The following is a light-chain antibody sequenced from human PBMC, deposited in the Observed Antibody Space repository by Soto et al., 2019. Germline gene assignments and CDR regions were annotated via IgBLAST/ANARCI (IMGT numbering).Light chain of an antibody. CDR2: EVS. CDR1: SSDVGDYHY. V-gene: IGLV2-14*01. CDR3: SSYSTSSTLGV. Sequence: QSALTQPASVSGSPGQSITISCTGTSSDVGDYHYVSWYQQHPGKAPKLMIYEVSNRPSGVSNRFSGSKSGNTASLTISGLQAEDEADYYCSSYSTSSTLGVFGGGTKVTVL. J-gene: IGLJ2*01.